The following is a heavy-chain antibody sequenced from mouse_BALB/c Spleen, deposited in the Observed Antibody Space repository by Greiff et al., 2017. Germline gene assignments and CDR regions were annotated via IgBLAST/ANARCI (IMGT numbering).Heavy chain of an antibody. D-gene: IGHD1-1*01. J-gene: IGHJ3*01. CDR2: INPSTGYT. CDR1: GYTFTSYW. Sequence: VQLQQSGAELAKPGASVKMSCKASGYTFTSYWMHWVKQRPGQGLEWIGYINPSTGYTEYNQKFKDKATLTADKSSSTAYMQLSSLTSEDSAVYYCASLYGSSSWFAYWGQGTLVTVSA. V-gene: IGHV1-7*01. CDR3: ASLYGSSSWFAY.